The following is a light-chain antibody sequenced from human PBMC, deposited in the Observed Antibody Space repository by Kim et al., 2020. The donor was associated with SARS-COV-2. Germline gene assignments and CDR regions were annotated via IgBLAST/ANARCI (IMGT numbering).Light chain of an antibody. V-gene: IGLV3-21*04. CDR1: NIGRKN. Sequence: SYELTQPPSESVAPGETATLTCGGKNIGRKNVHWYQQQPGQAPVLVISYDNDRPFGIPERFSASKSGNTATLTIIRVEAGDEADYYCQVWDSSSDHWVFGGRTQLTVL. CDR3: QVWDSSSDHWV. CDR2: YDN. J-gene: IGLJ3*02.